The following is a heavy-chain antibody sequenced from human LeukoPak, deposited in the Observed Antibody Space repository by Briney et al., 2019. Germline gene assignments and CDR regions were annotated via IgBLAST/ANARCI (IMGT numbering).Heavy chain of an antibody. Sequence: GGSLRLSCAASGFTFSRHGMHWVRQAPGKGLEWVAFIRYDGSEKYYADSVKGRFTISRDNPENTLYLQMNSLRAEDTAVYYCARDKERIQLWSGDFDYWGQGTLVTVSS. V-gene: IGHV3-30*02. D-gene: IGHD5-18*01. CDR2: IRYDGSEK. CDR1: GFTFSRHG. J-gene: IGHJ4*02. CDR3: ARDKERIQLWSGDFDY.